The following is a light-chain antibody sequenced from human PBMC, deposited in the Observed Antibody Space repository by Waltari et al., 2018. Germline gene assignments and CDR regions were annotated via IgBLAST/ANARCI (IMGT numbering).Light chain of an antibody. CDR1: NSDVGSYHY. Sequence: QSALTQPASVSGSPGQSNTIPCTGPNSDVGSYHYVSWYQQHPGKAPKPMIYEVTNRPSGLSNRFSGSKSGNTASLTITELQAEDEADYYCSSYAGNDLVIFGGGTKLTVL. CDR3: SSYAGNDLVI. CDR2: EVT. J-gene: IGLJ2*01. V-gene: IGLV2-14*01.